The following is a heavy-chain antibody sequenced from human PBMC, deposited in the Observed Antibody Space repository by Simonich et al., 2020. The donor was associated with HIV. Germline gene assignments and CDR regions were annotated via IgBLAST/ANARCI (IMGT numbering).Heavy chain of an antibody. CDR1: GGSFSGYF. V-gene: IGHV4-34*01. CDR2: INHSGST. Sequence: QVQLQQWGAGLLKPSETLSLTCAVYGGSFSGYFWSWIRQPPGSGLEWIAEINHSGSTNYNPSLKRRLTISVDTSKNQFSLKLSSVTAADTAVYYCARHRRVGATTGDAFDIWGQGTMVTVSS. J-gene: IGHJ3*02. CDR3: ARHRRVGATTGDAFDI. D-gene: IGHD1-26*01.